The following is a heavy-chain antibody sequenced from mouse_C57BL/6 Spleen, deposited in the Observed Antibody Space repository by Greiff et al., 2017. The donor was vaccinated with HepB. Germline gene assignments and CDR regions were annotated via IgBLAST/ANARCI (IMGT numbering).Heavy chain of an antibody. CDR1: GYTFTSYG. D-gene: IGHD2-1*01. J-gene: IGHJ1*03. V-gene: IGHV1-81*01. CDR3: AREGNYDDYWYFDV. Sequence: QVHVKQSGAELARPGASVKLSCKASGYTFTSYGISWVKQRTGQGLEWIGEIYPRSGNTYYNEKFKGKATLTADKSSSTAYMELRSLTSEDSAVYFCAREGNYDDYWYFDVWGTGTTVTVSS. CDR2: IYPRSGNT.